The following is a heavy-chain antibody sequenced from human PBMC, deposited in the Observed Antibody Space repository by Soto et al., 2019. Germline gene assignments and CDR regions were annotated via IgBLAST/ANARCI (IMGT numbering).Heavy chain of an antibody. D-gene: IGHD3-3*01. CDR1: GFTFSSYA. J-gene: IGHJ6*02. Sequence: SCAASGFTFSSYAMSWVRQAPGKGLEWVSAISGSGGSTYYADSVKGRFTISRDNSKNTLYLQMNSLRAEDTAVYYCAKDRAFGVVTRGGMDVWGQGTTVTVSS. CDR2: ISGSGGST. CDR3: AKDRAFGVVTRGGMDV. V-gene: IGHV3-23*01.